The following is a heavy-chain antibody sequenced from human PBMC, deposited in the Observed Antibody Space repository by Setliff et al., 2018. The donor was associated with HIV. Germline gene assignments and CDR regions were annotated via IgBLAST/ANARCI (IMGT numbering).Heavy chain of an antibody. CDR3: AIRGITMIVAVNWYFDL. Sequence: SETLSLTCTVSGDSISRSTYYWGWIRQPPGKGLEGIGSIPYSGSTYYNPSLKSRVTISVDTSKNQFSLKLSSVTAADTAVYYCAIRGITMIVAVNWYFDLWGRGTLVTVSS. D-gene: IGHD3-22*01. CDR1: GDSISRSTYY. V-gene: IGHV4-39*01. CDR2: IPYSGST. J-gene: IGHJ2*01.